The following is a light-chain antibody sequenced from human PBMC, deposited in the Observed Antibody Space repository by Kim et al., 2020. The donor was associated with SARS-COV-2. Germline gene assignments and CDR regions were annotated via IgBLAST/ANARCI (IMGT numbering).Light chain of an antibody. Sequence: GQYVTISCTGTSSGVGGYNYVSWYQQHPGKAPKLMIYDVSKRPSGVPDRFSGSKSGNTASLTISGLQAEDEADYYCCSYAGSYTYVFGTGTKVTVL. CDR1: SSGVGGYNY. CDR3: CSYAGSYTYV. CDR2: DVS. V-gene: IGLV2-11*01. J-gene: IGLJ1*01.